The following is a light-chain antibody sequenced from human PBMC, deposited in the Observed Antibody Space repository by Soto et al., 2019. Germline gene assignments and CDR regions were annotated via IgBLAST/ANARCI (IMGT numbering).Light chain of an antibody. J-gene: IGLJ1*01. V-gene: IGLV3-25*03. CDR3: QSADNSGIYYV. CDR1: ALPKQN. Sequence: SYELTQTPSVSVSPGQTARITCSGDALPKQNVYWYQQKPGQAPVLVIYKDIERPSGIPERFSGSSSGTTVTLTISRVQAEDEADYYCQSADNSGIYYVFGTGTKLTVL. CDR2: KDI.